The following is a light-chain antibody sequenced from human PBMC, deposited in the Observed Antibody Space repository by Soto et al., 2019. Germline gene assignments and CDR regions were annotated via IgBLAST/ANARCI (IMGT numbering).Light chain of an antibody. CDR3: QSYDSSLNGMV. V-gene: IGLV1-40*01. J-gene: IGLJ3*02. Sequence: QSFLTQPPSVSGAPGRRVTISCTGSGSNIGKGYDVHWYQQLPGTAPKLLIYGTTNRPSGVPDRFSGSKSGTSASLAITGLQAEDEATYYCQSYDSSLNGMVFGGGTKVTVL. CDR2: GTT. CDR1: GSNIGKGYD.